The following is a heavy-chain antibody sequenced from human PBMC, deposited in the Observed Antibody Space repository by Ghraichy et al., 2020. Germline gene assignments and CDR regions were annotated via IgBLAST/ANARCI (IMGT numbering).Heavy chain of an antibody. V-gene: IGHV3-23*01. Sequence: GGSLRLFCAASGFNFSNYVMSWVRQAPGKGLEWVSAISSSGDTTYYADSVKGRFTISRDKSRDTLYLQMSSLRAEDTAIYYCAKVNDYWGQGTLVTVSS. CDR1: GFNFSNYV. J-gene: IGHJ4*02. CDR3: AKVNDY. CDR2: ISSSGDTT.